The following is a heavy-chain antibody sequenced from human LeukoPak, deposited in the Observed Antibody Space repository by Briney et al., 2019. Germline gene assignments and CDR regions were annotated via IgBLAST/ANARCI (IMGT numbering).Heavy chain of an antibody. CDR2: MYTGGTT. Sequence: GGSLRLPCAASGFTFTSYTMNWVRQAPGEGLEWVSAMYTGGTTYYADSVTGRFTVSRDTSRNTLFLHMNSLRAEDTAVYYCAKDDATSGGGLASWGQGNLVIVSS. V-gene: IGHV3-53*01. D-gene: IGHD3-16*01. J-gene: IGHJ5*01. CDR1: GFTFTSYT. CDR3: AKDDATSGGGLAS.